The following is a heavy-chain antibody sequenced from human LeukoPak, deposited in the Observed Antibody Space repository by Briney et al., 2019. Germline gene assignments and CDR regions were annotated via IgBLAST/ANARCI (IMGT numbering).Heavy chain of an antibody. Sequence: GSXXLXXAASGFXXSSYWXSXVRQAPGKGLEWVANIKQDGSEKYYVDSVKGRFTISRDNAKNSLYLQMNSLRAEDTAVYYCARDQGDYWGQGTLVTVSS. V-gene: IGHV3-7*01. CDR1: GFXXSSYW. J-gene: IGHJ4*02. CDR3: ARDQGDY. CDR2: IKQDGSEK.